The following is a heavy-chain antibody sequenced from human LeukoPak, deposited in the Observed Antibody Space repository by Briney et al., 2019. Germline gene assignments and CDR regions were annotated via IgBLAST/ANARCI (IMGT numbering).Heavy chain of an antibody. J-gene: IGHJ6*03. Sequence: SGGSLRLSCAASGFTFDDYGMSWVRHAPGKGLEWVSGINWNGGSTVYADSVKGRFTISRDNAKNSLYLQMNSLRAEDTALYYCARGQRYFDWLFTADHYYYYYYMDVWGKGTTVTVSS. CDR1: GFTFDDYG. CDR2: INWNGGST. CDR3: ARGQRYFDWLFTADHYYYYYYMDV. V-gene: IGHV3-20*04. D-gene: IGHD3-9*01.